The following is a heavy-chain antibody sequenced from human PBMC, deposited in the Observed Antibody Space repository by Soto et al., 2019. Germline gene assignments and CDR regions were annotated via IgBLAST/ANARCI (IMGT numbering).Heavy chain of an antibody. D-gene: IGHD3-10*01. CDR2: INAGNGNT. J-gene: IGHJ4*02. CDR1: GYTFTSYA. CDR3: ARGIARGEKYYFDY. Sequence: ASVQVSCKASGYTFTSYAMHWVRQAPGQRLEWMGWINAGNGNTKYSQKFQGRVTITRDTSASTAYMELSSLRSEDTAVYYCARGIARGEKYYFDYWGQGPLVTGS. V-gene: IGHV1-3*01.